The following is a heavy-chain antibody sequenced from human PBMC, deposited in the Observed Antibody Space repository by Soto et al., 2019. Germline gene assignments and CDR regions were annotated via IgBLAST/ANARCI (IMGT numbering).Heavy chain of an antibody. J-gene: IGHJ4*02. CDR3: VTLRMLGEVSPYFDY. CDR1: GGSISSYY. CDR2: ISHSGYT. D-gene: IGHD3-10*02. Sequence: SETLSLTCNVSGGSISSYYWSWIRQAPGQGLEWIGYISHSGYTKYSPSLWSRVTISIDTSKNQFSLKLRFVTAADTALYYCVTLRMLGEVSPYFDYWCQGLXVTVSS. V-gene: IGHV4-59*12.